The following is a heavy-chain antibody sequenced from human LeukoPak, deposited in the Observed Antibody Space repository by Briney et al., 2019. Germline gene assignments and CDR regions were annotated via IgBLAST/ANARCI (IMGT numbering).Heavy chain of an antibody. CDR1: GFTFSSYA. Sequence: GGSLRLSCAASGFTFSSYAMNWVRQAPGKGLEWVSSLSGSGGATYYADSVKGRFSISRDNSKNTLYPQMNSLRVDDTAVYYCAKDLLPVGASNYYFDYWGQGTLVTVSS. J-gene: IGHJ4*02. CDR3: AKDLLPVGASNYYFDY. V-gene: IGHV3-23*01. CDR2: LSGSGGAT. D-gene: IGHD1-26*01.